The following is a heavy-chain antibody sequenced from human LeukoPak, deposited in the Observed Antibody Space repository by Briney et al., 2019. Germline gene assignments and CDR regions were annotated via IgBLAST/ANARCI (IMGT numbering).Heavy chain of an antibody. CDR2: ISYDGSNK. D-gene: IGHD2-2*01. CDR3: AREACSSTSCHNWFDP. J-gene: IGHJ5*02. V-gene: IGHV3-30*01. Sequence: GGSLRLSCAASGFTFSSYAMHWVRQAPGKGVEWVADISYDGSNKYYADSVKGRFTSARDNYKNTLYLQMNSLRAEDTAVYYCAREACSSTSCHNWFDPWGQGTLVTVSS. CDR1: GFTFSSYA.